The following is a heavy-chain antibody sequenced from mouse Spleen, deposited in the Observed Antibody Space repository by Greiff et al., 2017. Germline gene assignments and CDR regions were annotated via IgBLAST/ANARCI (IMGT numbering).Heavy chain of an antibody. V-gene: IGHV1S132*01. CDR1: GYTFTSYW. J-gene: IGHJ1*01. CDR2: IFPGTGTT. CDR3: ARDSSYAWYFDV. Sequence: QVQLQQSGAELVKPGASVKLSCKTSGYTFTSYWIQWVKQRPGQGLGWIGEIFPGTGTTYYNEKFKGKATLTIDTSSSTAYMQLSSLTSEDSAVYFCARDSSYAWYFDVWGAGTTVTVSS. D-gene: IGHD1-1*01.